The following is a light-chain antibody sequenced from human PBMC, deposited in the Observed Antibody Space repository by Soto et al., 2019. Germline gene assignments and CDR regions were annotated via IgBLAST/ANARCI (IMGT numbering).Light chain of an antibody. Sequence: EIVLTQSPATLSLSPGERATLSCRASQSVSSTYLGWYQQQPGQPPRLLMSGTSNRATGTPDRFSGSGSGTDFTLTISRLEPEDFAIYYRQQNDGSPRTFGQGTKVDIK. J-gene: IGKJ1*01. CDR3: QQNDGSPRT. CDR1: QSVSSTY. V-gene: IGKV3-20*01. CDR2: GTS.